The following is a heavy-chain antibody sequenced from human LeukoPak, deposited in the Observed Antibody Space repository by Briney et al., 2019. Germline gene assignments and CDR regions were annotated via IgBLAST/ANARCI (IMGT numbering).Heavy chain of an antibody. D-gene: IGHD3-16*01. CDR3: ASPGGGGLTY. CDR1: GFTVSSNY. Sequence: GGSLRLSCAASGFTVSSNYMSWVRQAPGKGLEWLGRTRNKANSYTTEYAASVKGRFTILRDDSKNSLYLQMNSLKTEDTAVYYCASPGGGGLTYWGQGTLVTVSS. V-gene: IGHV3-72*01. J-gene: IGHJ4*02. CDR2: TRNKANSYTT.